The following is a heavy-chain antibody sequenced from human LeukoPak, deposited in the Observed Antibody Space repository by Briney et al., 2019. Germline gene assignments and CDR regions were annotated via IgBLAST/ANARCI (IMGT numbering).Heavy chain of an antibody. Sequence: PGGSLRLSCAASGFTVSSDYMSWVRQAPGKGLEWVSVIYTGGSTYYADSVKGRFIISRDNSRNTVHLQMNSLRVEDTAVYYCARTPNYYYYAMDVWGQGTTVTVSS. CDR2: IYTGGST. D-gene: IGHD2-15*01. J-gene: IGHJ6*02. CDR3: ARTPNYYYYAMDV. V-gene: IGHV3-66*01. CDR1: GFTVSSDY.